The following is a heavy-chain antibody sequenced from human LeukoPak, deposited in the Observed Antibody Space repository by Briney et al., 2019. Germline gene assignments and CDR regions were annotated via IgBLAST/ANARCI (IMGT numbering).Heavy chain of an antibody. CDR3: ARVGYSGWNLEY. J-gene: IGHJ4*02. CDR1: GFTFRSYW. V-gene: IGHV3-7*04. Sequence: GGSLRLSCAASGFTFRSYWMSWVRQAPGKGLEWVANINQGGSVKYYVDSVKGRFTISRDDAKNSLYVQMNSLRDEDTAVYYCARVGYSGWNLEYWGQGTLVNVSS. CDR2: INQGGSVK. D-gene: IGHD5-12*01.